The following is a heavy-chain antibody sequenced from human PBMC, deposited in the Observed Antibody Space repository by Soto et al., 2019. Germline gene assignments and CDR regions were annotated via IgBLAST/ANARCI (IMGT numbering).Heavy chain of an antibody. CDR1: GGTFSSYT. CDR3: ASTSGWSDDAFDI. D-gene: IGHD6-19*01. J-gene: IGHJ3*02. V-gene: IGHV1-69*02. Sequence: QVQLVQSGAEVQKPGSSVKVSCKASGGTFSSYTISWVRQAPGQGLEWMGRIIPILGIANYAQKFQGRVTITADKSTSTAYMELSSLRSEDTAVYYCASTSGWSDDAFDIWGQGTMVTVSS. CDR2: IIPILGIA.